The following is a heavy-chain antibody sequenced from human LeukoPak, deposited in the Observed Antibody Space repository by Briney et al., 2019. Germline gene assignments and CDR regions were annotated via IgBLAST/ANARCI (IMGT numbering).Heavy chain of an antibody. CDR1: GFTFSSYA. V-gene: IGHV3-23*01. D-gene: IGHD3-3*01. CDR2: ISGSGGST. CDR3: AKSESGYPLLFDY. Sequence: RGSLRLSCAASGFTFSSYAMSWVRQAPGKGLEWVSAISGSGGSTYYADSVKGRFTISRDNSKNTLYLQMNSLRAEDTAVYYCAKSESGYPLLFDYWGQGTLVTVSS. J-gene: IGHJ4*02.